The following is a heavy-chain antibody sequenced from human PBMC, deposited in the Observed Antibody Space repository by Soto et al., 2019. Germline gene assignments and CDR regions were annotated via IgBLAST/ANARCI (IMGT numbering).Heavy chain of an antibody. Sequence: EVQLVESGGGLVQPGGSLKLSCAASGFTFSGSAMHWVRQASGKGLEWVGRIRDKANSYATAYTASVKGRFTISRDDSKKKAYLQMNSLKTEDTAVYYCTRLYCGGDCDFDSWGQGTLVTVSS. D-gene: IGHD2-21*02. V-gene: IGHV3-73*02. CDR1: GFTFSGSA. CDR2: IRDKANSYAT. CDR3: TRLYCGGDCDFDS. J-gene: IGHJ4*02.